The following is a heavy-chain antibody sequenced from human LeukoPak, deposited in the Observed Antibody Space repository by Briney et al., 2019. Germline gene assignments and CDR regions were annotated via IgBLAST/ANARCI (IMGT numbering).Heavy chain of an antibody. CDR2: IYHSGST. CDR1: GYSVTSGYY. D-gene: IGHD3-22*01. CDR3: ARHLYDSSGYYWLDY. V-gene: IGHV4-38-2*01. Sequence: SETLSLTCAVSGYSVTSGYYWGWIRQPPGKGLEWIGSIYHSGSTYYNPSLKSRVTISIDTSKNQFSLKLNSVTAADTAVYYCARHLYDSSGYYWLDYWGHGTLVTVSS. J-gene: IGHJ5*01.